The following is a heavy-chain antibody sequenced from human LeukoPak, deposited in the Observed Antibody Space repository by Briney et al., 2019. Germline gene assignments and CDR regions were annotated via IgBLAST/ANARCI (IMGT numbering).Heavy chain of an antibody. Sequence: SETLSLTCTVSGGSISSYYWSWIRQPAGKGLEWIGRIYTSGSTNYNPSLKSRVTMSVDTSKNQFSLKLSSVTAADTAVYYCAGAHSNYDFWSGYPWPLLYYYMDVWGKGTTVTVSS. CDR1: GGSISSYY. CDR3: AGAHSNYDFWSGYPWPLLYYYMDV. D-gene: IGHD3-3*01. J-gene: IGHJ6*03. CDR2: IYTSGST. V-gene: IGHV4-4*07.